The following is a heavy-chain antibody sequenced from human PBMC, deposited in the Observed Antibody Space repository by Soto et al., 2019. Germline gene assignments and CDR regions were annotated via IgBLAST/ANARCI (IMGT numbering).Heavy chain of an antibody. D-gene: IGHD2-15*01. CDR2: LGGSNSDT. V-gene: IGHV3-23*01. CDR1: GFTFSDYA. CDR3: AKDKVDHNSVWDPFDI. Sequence: EEQLLESGGGLVQPGGSLRLSCAASGFTFSDYAMSWVRQAPGKWLDWVSGLGGSNSDTHYAASVEGRFTVSRDNSRSTLFLQMNSLRVEDTAVYYCAKDKVDHNSVWDPFDIWGQGTMVTVSA. J-gene: IGHJ3*02.